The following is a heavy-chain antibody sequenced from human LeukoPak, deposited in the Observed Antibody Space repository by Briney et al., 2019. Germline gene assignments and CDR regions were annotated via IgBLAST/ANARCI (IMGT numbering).Heavy chain of an antibody. CDR2: INSDGSTT. V-gene: IGHV3-74*01. D-gene: IGHD3-10*01. Sequence: GGSLRLSCAASGFTSSTYWMHWVRQAPGKGLVWVSYINSDGSTTRYADSVKGRFTVSRDNAKNTLYLQINSLRADDTAVYYCAKDQDPHSYGSGSYAPFDYWGQGTLVTVSS. CDR1: GFTSSTYW. J-gene: IGHJ4*02. CDR3: AKDQDPHSYGSGSYAPFDY.